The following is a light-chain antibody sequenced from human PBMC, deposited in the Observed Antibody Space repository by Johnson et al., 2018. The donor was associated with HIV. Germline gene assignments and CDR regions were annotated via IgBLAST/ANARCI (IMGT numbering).Light chain of an antibody. CDR3: GSWDSSLSAHYV. Sequence: QSVLTQPPSVSAAPGQKVTISCSGSSSNIGNNYVSWYQQVPGTAPKVLLYEKNKRPSGIPNRFSASKSGTSAPLGITGTQPGDEADYYCGSWDSSLSAHYVFGTVTKVTVL. CDR1: SSNIGNNY. J-gene: IGLJ1*01. V-gene: IGLV1-51*02. CDR2: EKN.